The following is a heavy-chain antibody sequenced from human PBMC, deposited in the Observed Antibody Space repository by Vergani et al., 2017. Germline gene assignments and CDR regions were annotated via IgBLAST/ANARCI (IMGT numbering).Heavy chain of an antibody. D-gene: IGHD3-16*02. J-gene: IGHJ4*02. Sequence: QVQLQQWGAGLLKPSETLSLTCAVYGGSFSGYYWSWIRQPPGKGLEWIGYIYYSGSTNYNPSLKSRVTISVDTSKNQFSLKLSSVTAADTAVYYCAASYDYVWGSYRPWGYWGQGTLVTVSS. CDR3: AASYDYVWGSYRPWGY. CDR1: GGSFSGYY. CDR2: IYYSGST. V-gene: IGHV4-34*11.